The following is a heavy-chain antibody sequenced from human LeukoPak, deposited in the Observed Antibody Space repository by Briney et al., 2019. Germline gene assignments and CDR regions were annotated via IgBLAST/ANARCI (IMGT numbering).Heavy chain of an antibody. CDR3: TKDPNGDYVGAFDR. CDR1: GLTFSNLS. J-gene: IGHJ5*02. D-gene: IGHD4-17*01. Sequence: PGESLSLSCAASGLTFSNLSMTCVRQPPGKGLEWVASITVRDGPTYNTYSVNGPFTTARNNSHNSLYLQMNSLRAEETAVYYCTKDPNGDYVGAFDRWGQGTLVTVSS. CDR2: ITVRDGPT. V-gene: IGHV3-23*01.